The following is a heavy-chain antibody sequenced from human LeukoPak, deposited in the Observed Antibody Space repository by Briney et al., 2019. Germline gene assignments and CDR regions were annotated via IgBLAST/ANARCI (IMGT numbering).Heavy chain of an antibody. Sequence: PGGSLRLSCAASGFTFSSYGMHWVRQAPGRGLEGVAFIWYDGSNKYYADSVKGRFTISRDNSKNTLYLQMNSLRAEDTAVYYCAKFCTSCSKANFDYWGQGTLVTVSS. J-gene: IGHJ4*02. CDR3: AKFCTSCSKANFDY. V-gene: IGHV3-30*02. CDR2: IWYDGSNK. CDR1: GFTFSSYG. D-gene: IGHD2-2*01.